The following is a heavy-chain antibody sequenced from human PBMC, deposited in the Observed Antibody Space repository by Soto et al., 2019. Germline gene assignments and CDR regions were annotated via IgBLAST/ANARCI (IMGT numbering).Heavy chain of an antibody. J-gene: IGHJ3*02. CDR2: IYYSGST. CDR1: GGSISSYY. D-gene: IGHD3-3*01. Sequence: PSETLSLTCTVSGGSISSYYWSWIRQPPGKGLEWIGYIYYSGSTNYNPSLKSRVTISVDTSKNQFSLKPSSVTAADTAVYYCARVGGYDFSPNPIDIWGQGTMVTVSS. V-gene: IGHV4-59*01. CDR3: ARVGGYDFSPNPIDI.